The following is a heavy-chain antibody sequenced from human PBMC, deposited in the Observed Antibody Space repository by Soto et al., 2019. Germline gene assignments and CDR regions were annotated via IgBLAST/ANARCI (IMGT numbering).Heavy chain of an antibody. V-gene: IGHV3-7*01. CDR3: AREDDDYGDYVRAFDI. CDR1: GFTFSSYW. J-gene: IGHJ3*02. Sequence: EVQLVESGGGLVQPGGSLRLSCAASGFTFSSYWMSWVRQAPGKGLEWVANIKQDGSEKYYVDSVKGRFTISRDNAKNSLYLQMNSLRAEDTAVYYCAREDDDYGDYVRAFDIWGRGTMVTVSS. D-gene: IGHD4-17*01. CDR2: IKQDGSEK.